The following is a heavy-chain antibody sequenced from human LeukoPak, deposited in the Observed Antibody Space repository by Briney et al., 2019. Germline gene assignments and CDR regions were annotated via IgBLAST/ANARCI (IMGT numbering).Heavy chain of an antibody. J-gene: IGHJ4*02. CDR3: ARDFNWNYVPLDY. CDR1: GYTFTGYY. Sequence: GASVKVSCKASGYTFTGYYMHWVRQAPGQGLEWMGWINPNSGGTNYAQKFQGRVTMTRDTSISTAYMELSRLRSDDTAVYYCARDFNWNYVPLDYWGQGTLVTDSS. D-gene: IGHD1-7*01. CDR2: INPNSGGT. V-gene: IGHV1-2*02.